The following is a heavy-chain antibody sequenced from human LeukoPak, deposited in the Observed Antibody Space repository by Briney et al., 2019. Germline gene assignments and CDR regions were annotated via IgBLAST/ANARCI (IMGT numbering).Heavy chain of an antibody. CDR1: GYTSTDYS. CDR3: RATVDY. V-gene: IGHV1-2*02. Sequence: GASVKVSCKASGYTSTDYSMHWVRQAPGQGLEWMGYINPNSGGTNYAQKFQGRVTITRDTSISTAYMELYSLRSDDTAVYYCRATVDYWGQGTLVTVSS. J-gene: IGHJ4*02. D-gene: IGHD1-26*01. CDR2: INPNSGGT.